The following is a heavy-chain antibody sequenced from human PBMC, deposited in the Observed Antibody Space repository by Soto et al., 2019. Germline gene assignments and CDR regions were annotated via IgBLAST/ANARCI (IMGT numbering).Heavy chain of an antibody. D-gene: IGHD3-22*01. J-gene: IGHJ4*02. V-gene: IGHV4-39*01. CDR3: ARQADYYDSSGYFDS. CDR1: GGSISSSSYY. CDR2: IYYSGST. Sequence: QLQLQESGPGLVKPSETLSLTCTVSGGSISSSSYYWGWIRQPPGKGLEWIGNIYYSGSTYYNPSLKSRVTISVDTSKNQSSLKLSSVTAADTAVYYCARQADYYDSSGYFDSWGQGTLVTVSS.